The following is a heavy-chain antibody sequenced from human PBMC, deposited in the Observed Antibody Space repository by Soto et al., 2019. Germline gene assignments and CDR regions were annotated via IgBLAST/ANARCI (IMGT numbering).Heavy chain of an antibody. V-gene: IGHV1-18*01. Sequence: QVQLVRSGVEVREPGASVKVSCKAVRYIFTNYGVSWVRQAPGQGLAWMGWITTYNGNTEYAQKFQGRVTMTTDASTSTAYMELGSLRSDDTAIYYCARALTGYGMDVWGQGTTVTVSS. CDR1: RYIFTNYG. J-gene: IGHJ6*02. CDR2: ITTYNGNT. CDR3: ARALTGYGMDV.